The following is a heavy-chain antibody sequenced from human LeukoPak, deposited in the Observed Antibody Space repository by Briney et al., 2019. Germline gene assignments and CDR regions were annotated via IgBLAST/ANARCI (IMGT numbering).Heavy chain of an antibody. CDR2: IYYSGST. J-gene: IGHJ4*02. V-gene: IGHV4-39*01. CDR3: ASRVAASGRRDY. D-gene: IGHD6-13*01. Sequence: SETLSLTCTVSGGSISSSSYYWGWIRQPPGKGLEWSGSIYYSGSTYYNPSLKSRFTISVDTSKNQFSLKLSSVTAADTAVYYCASRVAASGRRDYWGQGTLVTVSS. CDR1: GGSISSSSYY.